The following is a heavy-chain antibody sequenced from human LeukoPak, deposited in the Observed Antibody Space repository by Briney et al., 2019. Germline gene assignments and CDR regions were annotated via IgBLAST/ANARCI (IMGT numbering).Heavy chain of an antibody. J-gene: IGHJ5*02. D-gene: IGHD3-10*01. CDR3: TKAPPGKFDP. V-gene: IGHV3-23*01. CDR2: INGNGGST. Sequence: GGSLRLSCAASGFAFSSYAMNWVRQAPGKGLEWVSAINGNGGSTYYADSVKGRFTISRDNSKNTLYLQMNSLRAEDTAMYYCTKAPPGKFDPWGQRTLVTVSS. CDR1: GFAFSSYA.